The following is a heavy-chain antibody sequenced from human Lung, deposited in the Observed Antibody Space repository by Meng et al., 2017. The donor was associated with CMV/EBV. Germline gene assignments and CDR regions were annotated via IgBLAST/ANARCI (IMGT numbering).Heavy chain of an antibody. Sequence: GESLKISCAASGFTFGSYAMTWVRQAPGKGLQWVSSISGNGYSTYYADSVKGRFTISRDNSNNTLFLQMNSLRAEDTAVYYCARDLRRELSGAFDIWGQGTMVTVSS. J-gene: IGHJ3*02. CDR2: ISGNGYST. CDR1: GFTFGSYA. V-gene: IGHV3-23*01. CDR3: ARDLRRELSGAFDI. D-gene: IGHD1-26*01.